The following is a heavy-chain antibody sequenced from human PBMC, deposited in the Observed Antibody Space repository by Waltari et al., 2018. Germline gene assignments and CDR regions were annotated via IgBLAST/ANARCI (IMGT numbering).Heavy chain of an antibody. Sequence: EVQLVQSGAEVKEPGESLKISCTTSGFSFNDYGIGWVRHMPGKGLEWMGIIHPRTSDTQYSPSFQGQVTISADRSIKTAYLQWSSLQASDTAIYYCAAREYLGDTIHYWGQGTLVTVSS. D-gene: IGHD1-26*01. CDR1: GFSFNDYG. V-gene: IGHV5-51*01. CDR3: AAREYLGDTIHY. J-gene: IGHJ4*01. CDR2: IHPRTSDT.